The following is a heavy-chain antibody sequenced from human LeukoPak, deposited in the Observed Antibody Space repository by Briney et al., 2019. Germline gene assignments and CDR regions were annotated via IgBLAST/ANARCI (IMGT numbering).Heavy chain of an antibody. D-gene: IGHD1-7*01. CDR1: GITVSDNY. J-gene: IGHJ4*02. CDR2: IYTGGSGGAT. CDR3: AKDERNWNYNLASQTYD. Sequence: GGSLRLSCAASGITVSDNYLSWVRQAPGKGLEWVSFIYTGGSGGATYYADSVKGRFTVSRDNSKNTLYLQMSSLRAEDTAVYYCAKDERNWNYNLASQTYDWGQGTLVTVSS. V-gene: IGHV3-53*01.